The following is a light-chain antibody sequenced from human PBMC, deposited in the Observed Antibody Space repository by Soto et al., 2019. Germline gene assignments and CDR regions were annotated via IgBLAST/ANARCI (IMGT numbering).Light chain of an antibody. J-gene: IGLJ3*02. CDR2: RNN. Sequence: QSVLTQPPSASGTPGQRVTLSCSGTTSNIGSNFVNWYQQFPGTAPKLPTYRNNQRPSGVPDRSSGSKSGTSASLAISGLPSEDEADYYCAAWDDSLSGWVFGGGTKLTVL. CDR3: AAWDDSLSGWV. V-gene: IGLV1-47*01. CDR1: TSNIGSNF.